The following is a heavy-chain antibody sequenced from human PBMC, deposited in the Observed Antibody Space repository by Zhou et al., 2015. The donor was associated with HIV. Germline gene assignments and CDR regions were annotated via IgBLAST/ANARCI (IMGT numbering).Heavy chain of an antibody. J-gene: IGHJ5*02. CDR1: GGTFSSYA. CDR2: ESSPPLGTA. Sequence: QVQLVQSGAEVKKPGSSVKVSCKASGGTFSSYAIGWVRQAPGEGRCSGVGGESSPPLGTAQYAQKFQGRVTITADASTSTVYMELSSLRFEDTAVYYCAREIEFGSGWFDHWGRGNPGHRLL. V-gene: IGHV1-69*01. CDR3: AREIEFGSGWFDH. D-gene: IGHD6-19*01.